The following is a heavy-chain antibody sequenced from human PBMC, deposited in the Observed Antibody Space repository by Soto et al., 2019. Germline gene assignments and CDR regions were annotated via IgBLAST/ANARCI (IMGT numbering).Heavy chain of an antibody. V-gene: IGHV4-30-2*01. CDR2: IYHSGST. CDR3: AAGGGLPRYY. D-gene: IGHD5-12*01. J-gene: IGHJ4*02. CDR1: GGSISSGGYS. Sequence: QLQLQESGSGLVKPSQTLSLTCAVSGGSISSGGYSWSWIRQPPGKGLEWIGDIYHSGSTNYNPSLKSRFTISLDRSKKQFSLKLSSVTAAVTAVYYCAAGGGLPRYYWGPGTLVTVSS.